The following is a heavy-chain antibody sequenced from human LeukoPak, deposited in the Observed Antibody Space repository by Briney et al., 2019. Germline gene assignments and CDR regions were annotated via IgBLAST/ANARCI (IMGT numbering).Heavy chain of an antibody. CDR3: ARVSNDFSGNGAFDI. D-gene: IGHD4-23*01. V-gene: IGHV4-59*01. CDR1: GGSISSFY. CDR2: IYYSGST. Sequence: SETLSLSCTVSGGSISSFYWIWIRQPPGKGLEWIGYIYYSGSTNYNPSLKSRVTLSVDTSKNQFSLKLSSVTAADTALYYCARVSNDFSGNGAFDIWGQGTMVTVFS. J-gene: IGHJ3*02.